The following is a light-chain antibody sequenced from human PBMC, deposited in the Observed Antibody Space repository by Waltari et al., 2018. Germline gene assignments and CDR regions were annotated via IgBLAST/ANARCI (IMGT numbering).Light chain of an antibody. CDR1: SSNIERNA. CDR3: ATWDDSLNGYV. V-gene: IGLV1-44*01. CDR2: GNN. Sequence: QSVVTQPPSASGAPGQSVTISCSGVSSNIERNAVNWFQQVPGTAPPLVIYGNNQRPSGVRDRISASKSGTSAYLVISGLQSEDEADYYCATWDDSLNGYVFGTGTKVTVL. J-gene: IGLJ1*01.